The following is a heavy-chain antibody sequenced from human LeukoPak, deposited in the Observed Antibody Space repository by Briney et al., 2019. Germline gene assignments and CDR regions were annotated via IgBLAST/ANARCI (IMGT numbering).Heavy chain of an antibody. CDR1: GGSISSYY. J-gene: IGHJ3*02. CDR2: IYYSGST. CDR3: ARYKGVHAFDI. V-gene: IGHV4-59*01. D-gene: IGHD1-1*01. Sequence: SETLSLTCTVSGGSISSYYWSWIRQPPGKGLEWIGYIYYSGSTNYNPSLKSRVTISVDTSKNQFSLKLSSVTAADTAVYYCARYKGVHAFDIWGQGKIVTVSS.